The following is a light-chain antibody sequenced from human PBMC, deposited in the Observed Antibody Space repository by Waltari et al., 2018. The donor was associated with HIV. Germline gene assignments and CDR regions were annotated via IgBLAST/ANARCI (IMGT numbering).Light chain of an antibody. CDR1: SSNIGSNT. J-gene: IGLJ3*02. Sequence: QSVLPQPPSASGTPGQRVPLSCSGSSSNIGSNTVNWYQQLPGTSPKLLIYYNNQRPSGVPDRFSGSKSGTSASLAISGLQSEDEADYYCAAWDDSLMGVFGGGTRLTVL. V-gene: IGLV1-44*01. CDR3: AAWDDSLMGV. CDR2: YNN.